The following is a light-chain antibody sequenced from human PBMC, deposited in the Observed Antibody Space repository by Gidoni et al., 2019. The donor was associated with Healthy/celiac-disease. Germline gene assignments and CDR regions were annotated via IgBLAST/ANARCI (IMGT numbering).Light chain of an antibody. V-gene: IGKV1-39*01. J-gene: IGKJ3*01. CDR3: QQRYSTLFFT. CDR2: AAS. CDR1: QSISSY. Sequence: DSQMTQSPASLSASVGDRVTITCRASQSISSYLYWYQQKPVKAPKLLIYAASSLQSGVPSRFSGSGSGTDFSLTISSRLPEDFATYYCQQRYSTLFFTFGPGTKVDIK.